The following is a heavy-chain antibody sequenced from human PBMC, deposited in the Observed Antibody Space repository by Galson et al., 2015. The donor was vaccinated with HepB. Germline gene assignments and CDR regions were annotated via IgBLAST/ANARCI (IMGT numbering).Heavy chain of an antibody. J-gene: IGHJ4*02. Sequence: SVKVSCKASGYTFTSYGISWVRQAPGQGLEWMGWVNTDTGNPTYVQGFTGRFVFSLDTSVSTAYLQISSLKAEDTAVYYCAREGGYSGYGIDYWGQGTLVTVSS. D-gene: IGHD5-12*01. V-gene: IGHV7-4-1*02. CDR2: VNTDTGNP. CDR1: GYTFTSYG. CDR3: AREGGYSGYGIDY.